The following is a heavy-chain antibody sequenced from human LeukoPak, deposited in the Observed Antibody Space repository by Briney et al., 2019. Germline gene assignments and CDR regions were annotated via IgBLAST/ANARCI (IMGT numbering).Heavy chain of an antibody. J-gene: IGHJ4*02. V-gene: IGHV3-33*01. CDR3: ARDFRSRYFDY. Sequence: QPGGSLRLSCAASGFTVSSYGMHWVRQPPGKGLEWVAVIWYDGSNKYYADSVKGRFTISRDNSKNTLYLQMNSLRAEDTAVYYCARDFRSRYFDYWGQGTLVTVSS. CDR1: GFTVSSYG. D-gene: IGHD6-13*01. CDR2: IWYDGSNK.